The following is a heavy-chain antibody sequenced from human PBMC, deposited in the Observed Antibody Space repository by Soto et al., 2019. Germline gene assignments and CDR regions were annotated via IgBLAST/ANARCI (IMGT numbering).Heavy chain of an antibody. CDR3: ARGLITYRQWPPVQYFDY. CDR1: GGSFSGYY. V-gene: IGHV4-34*01. CDR2: INHSGST. D-gene: IGHD3-22*01. J-gene: IGHJ4*02. Sequence: SETLSLTCAVYGGSFSGYYWSWIRQPPGKGLEWIGEINHSGSTNYNPSLKSRVTISVDTSKNQFSLKLSSVTAADTAVYYCARGLITYRQWPPVQYFDYWGQGTLITV.